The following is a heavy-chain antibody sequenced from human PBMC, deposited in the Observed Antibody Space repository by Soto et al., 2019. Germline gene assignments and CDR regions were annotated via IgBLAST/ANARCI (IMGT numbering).Heavy chain of an antibody. Sequence: TLSLTCSVSGGSISTVGHYWTWIRQPPGKGLEWIGSIYHTGSTYYSKSLRSRLTMSVDTSKSQFSPRLGSVTAADTAVYYCARATGTLRSRNCDYWGQGSLVT. D-gene: IGHD1-1*01. CDR1: GGSISTVGHY. CDR2: IYHTGST. CDR3: ARATGTLRSRNCDY. V-gene: IGHV4-31*03. J-gene: IGHJ4*02.